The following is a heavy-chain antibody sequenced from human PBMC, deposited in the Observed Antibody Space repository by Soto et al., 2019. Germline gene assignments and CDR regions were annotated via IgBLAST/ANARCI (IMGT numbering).Heavy chain of an antibody. CDR3: ARDQGSHPGD. D-gene: IGHD6-13*01. Sequence: QVQLQESGPGLVRPSGTVSLTCAVSGVSISSDNWWSWVRQPPVKALAWIGEIHPNGSTNYNPSLKSRVTMSVVPSKDLFSLTLNSVTAADTAFYYCARDQGSHPGDWGQGTLVSVSS. CDR2: IHPNGST. CDR1: GVSISSDNW. J-gene: IGHJ4*02. V-gene: IGHV4-4*02.